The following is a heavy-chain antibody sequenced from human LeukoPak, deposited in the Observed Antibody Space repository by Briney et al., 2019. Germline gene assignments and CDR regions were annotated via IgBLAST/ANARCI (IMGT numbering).Heavy chain of an antibody. V-gene: IGHV1-18*01. J-gene: IGHJ4*02. CDR3: ASQLAYCGGDCYSTPPSFFDY. CDR2: ISAYNGNT. Sequence: GASVKVSCKASGYTSTSYGISWVRQAPGQGLEWMGWISAYNGNTNYAQKLQGRVTMTTDTSTSTAYMELRSLRSDDTAVYYCASQLAYCGGDCYSTPPSFFDYWGQGTLVTVSS. D-gene: IGHD2-21*02. CDR1: GYTSTSYG.